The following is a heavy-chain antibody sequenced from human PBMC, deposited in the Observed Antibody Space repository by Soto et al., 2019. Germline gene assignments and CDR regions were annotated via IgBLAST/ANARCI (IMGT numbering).Heavy chain of an antibody. J-gene: IGHJ6*02. CDR1: GFTFNYYW. D-gene: IGHD3-22*01. CDR2: VKPDGSAT. Sequence: AGGSRRLSCAASGFTFNYYWMTWVRQAPGKGLEWVANVKPDGSATFYADSLKGRFTISRDNAKNSVSLQMDSLRADDTAVYYCARDRERVTVNGGIALGAMEVWGHGTTVTVSS. CDR3: ARDRERVTVNGGIALGAMEV. V-gene: IGHV3-7*03.